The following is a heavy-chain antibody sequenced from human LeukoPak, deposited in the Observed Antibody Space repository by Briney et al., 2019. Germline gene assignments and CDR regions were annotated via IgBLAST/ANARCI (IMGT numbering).Heavy chain of an antibody. V-gene: IGHV3-48*01. J-gene: IGHJ6*03. D-gene: IGHD3-10*01. Sequence: PGGSLRLSCAASGFTFSSYSMNWVRQAPGKGLEWVSYISSSSSTIYYADSVKGRFTISRDNAKNSLYLQMNSLRAADTAVYYCASATRITMVRGVYYYYMDVWGKGTTVTISS. CDR1: GFTFSSYS. CDR2: ISSSSSTI. CDR3: ASATRITMVRGVYYYYMDV.